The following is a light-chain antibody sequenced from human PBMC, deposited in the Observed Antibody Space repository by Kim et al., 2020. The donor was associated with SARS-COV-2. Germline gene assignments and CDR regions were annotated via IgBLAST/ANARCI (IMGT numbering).Light chain of an antibody. V-gene: IGKV3-11*01. J-gene: IGKJ1*01. CDR3: QQRTDWLWA. CDR2: DTS. CDR1: QSVRYS. Sequence: EIVLTQSPATLSLSPGEGATLSCRASQSVRYSLAWYQQKPGQAPRLVIYDTSKRAAGIPARFSGSGSGTDFTLTISTLEPEDFAVYYCQQRTDWLWAFGRGTKVDIK.